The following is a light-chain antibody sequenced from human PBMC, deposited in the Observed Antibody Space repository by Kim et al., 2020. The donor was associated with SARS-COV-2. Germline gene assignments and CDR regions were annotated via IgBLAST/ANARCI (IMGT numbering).Light chain of an antibody. V-gene: IGKV3D-15*01. CDR2: GAS. Sequence: SPGERATLSCRASQSVSSNLAWYQQKPGQAPRLLIYGASTRATGIPARFSGSGSGTEFTLTISSLQSEDFAVYYCQQYNNWPPNLTFGGGTKLEI. CDR1: QSVSSN. CDR3: QQYNNWPPNLT. J-gene: IGKJ4*01.